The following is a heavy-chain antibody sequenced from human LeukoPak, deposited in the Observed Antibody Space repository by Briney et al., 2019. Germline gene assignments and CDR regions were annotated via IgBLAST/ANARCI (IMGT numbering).Heavy chain of an antibody. J-gene: IGHJ4*02. V-gene: IGHV1-46*01. D-gene: IGHD1-1*01. CDR2: IDPNDGST. CDR3: VRDNRNWSFDY. CDR1: GYSFTTYK. Sequence: ASVKVSCKASGYSFTTYKMHWVRQAPGQGLDWMGIIDPNDGSTGQAQKFQGRIIMTRDTSTSTFYMELSSLRSEGTALYYCVRDNRNWSFDYWGQGSLVTVSS.